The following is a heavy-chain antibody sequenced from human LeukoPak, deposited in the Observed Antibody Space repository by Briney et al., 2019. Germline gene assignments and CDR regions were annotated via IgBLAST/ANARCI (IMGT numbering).Heavy chain of an antibody. D-gene: IGHD3-16*01. CDR1: GDSVSSNSVA. CDR3: ARGPLMDY. CDR2: THYRSKWYN. Sequence: SQTLSLTCAISGDSVSSNSVAWNWIRQSPSRGLEWLGRTHYRSKWYNDYAVSVKSRVTINPDTSKNQFSLQLSSVTPEDTGVYYCARGPLMDYWGQGTLVTVSS. V-gene: IGHV6-1*01. J-gene: IGHJ4*02.